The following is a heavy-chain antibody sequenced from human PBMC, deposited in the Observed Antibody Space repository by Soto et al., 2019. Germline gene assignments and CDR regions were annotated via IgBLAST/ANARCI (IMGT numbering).Heavy chain of an antibody. J-gene: IGHJ5*02. CDR2: IYYSGTA. CDR1: GDSISSSSYF. CDR3: ARSFGSGSYNP. Sequence: SETLSLTCTVSGDSISSSSYFWGWIRQPPGKGLEWIGYIYYSGTAYYNPSLKSRVTISVDTSKNQFSLKLSSVTAADTAVYYSARSFGSGSYNPWGQGSLVTVSS. V-gene: IGHV4-39*01. D-gene: IGHD3-10*01.